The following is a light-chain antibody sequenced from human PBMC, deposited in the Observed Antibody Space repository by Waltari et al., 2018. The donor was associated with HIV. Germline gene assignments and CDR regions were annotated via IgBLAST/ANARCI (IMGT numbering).Light chain of an antibody. Sequence: QSVLTQRPSSSGTAGQGVTISCSGSRSNIGDNLVFWFQQLPGTAPKLLIYRNDQRPSGVPDRFSGSKSGTSASRAISGLRSEDEADYYCAAWDDRLLWVFGGGTILTVL. CDR2: RND. V-gene: IGLV1-47*01. J-gene: IGLJ3*02. CDR3: AAWDDRLLWV. CDR1: RSNIGDNL.